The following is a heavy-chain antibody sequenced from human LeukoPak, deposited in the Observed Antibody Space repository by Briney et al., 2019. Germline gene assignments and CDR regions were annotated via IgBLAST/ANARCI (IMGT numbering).Heavy chain of an antibody. Sequence: SETLSLTCTVSGGSMSSYYWSWIRQPPGKGLEWIGYIYYSGTTNYNPSLRSRVTMSVDTSKNQFSLQLNSVTPEDTAVYYCARDKREYYGSVWFDPWGQGTLVTVSS. V-gene: IGHV4-59*12. D-gene: IGHD3-10*01. CDR1: GGSMSSYY. CDR3: ARDKREYYGSVWFDP. J-gene: IGHJ5*02. CDR2: IYYSGTT.